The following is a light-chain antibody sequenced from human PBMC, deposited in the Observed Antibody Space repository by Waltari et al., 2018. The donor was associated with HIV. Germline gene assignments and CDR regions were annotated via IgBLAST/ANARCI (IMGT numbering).Light chain of an antibody. Sequence: QSALTQPRSVSGSPGQSVTISCTRTGSDVGNFNFVSWYQHLPAKAPKLIIYDVTNRPSGVPDRFSGSKSGDTASLTISGLQAEDEADYYCCTYAAKYVLFGGGTNLTVL. J-gene: IGLJ2*01. CDR3: CTYAAKYVL. CDR1: GSDVGNFNF. CDR2: DVT. V-gene: IGLV2-11*01.